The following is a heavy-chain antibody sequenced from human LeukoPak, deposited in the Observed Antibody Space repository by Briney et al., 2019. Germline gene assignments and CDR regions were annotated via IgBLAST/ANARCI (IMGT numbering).Heavy chain of an antibody. D-gene: IGHD3-10*01. V-gene: IGHV3-30*02. Sequence: PGGSLRLSCAASGFTFSSYGMHWVRQAPGKGLEWVAFIRYDGTNKFYADSVKGRFTISRDNSKNTLYLQMNSLRAEDTAVYYCARDSYTYFHYFDYWGQGTLVTVSS. CDR1: GFTFSSYG. J-gene: IGHJ4*02. CDR3: ARDSYTYFHYFDY. CDR2: IRYDGTNK.